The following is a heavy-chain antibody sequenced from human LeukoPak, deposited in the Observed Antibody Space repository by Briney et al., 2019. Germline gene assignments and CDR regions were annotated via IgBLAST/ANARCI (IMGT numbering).Heavy chain of an antibody. CDR2: MYYSGST. D-gene: IGHD1-26*01. J-gene: IGHJ5*02. V-gene: IGHV4-59*01. CDR1: AGSISGYY. Sequence: SETLSLTCNVSAGSISGYYWSWIRQPPGKGLEWIGYMYYSGSTNYNPSLKSRVTISVDTSKNQFSLKLNSVTAADTAVYYCARDQMGMNWFDPWGQGTLVTVSS. CDR3: ARDQMGMNWFDP.